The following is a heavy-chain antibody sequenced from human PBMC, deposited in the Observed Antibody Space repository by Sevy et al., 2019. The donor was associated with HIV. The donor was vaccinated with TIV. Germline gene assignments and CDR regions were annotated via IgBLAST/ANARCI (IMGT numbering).Heavy chain of an antibody. CDR2: ISSSSSTI. J-gene: IGHJ4*02. CDR3: ARDESIAAAGGLDY. D-gene: IGHD6-13*01. CDR1: GFTFSSSS. Sequence: GGSLRLSCAASGFTFSSSSMNWVRQAPGKGLEWVSYISSSSSTIYYADSVKGRFTISRDNATNSLYLQMNSLRDDDTALYYCARDESIAAAGGLDYWGQGTLVTVSS. V-gene: IGHV3-48*02.